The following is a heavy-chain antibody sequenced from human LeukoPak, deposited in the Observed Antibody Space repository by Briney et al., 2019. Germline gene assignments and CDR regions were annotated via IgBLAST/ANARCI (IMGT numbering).Heavy chain of an antibody. Sequence: PSETLSLTCTVSGGSISSYYWSWIRQPPGKGLEWIGYIYYSGSTNYNPSLKSRVTISVDTSKNQFSLKLSSVTAADTAVYYCARDLNYDILTRGAFDIWGQGTMVTVSS. CDR1: GGSISSYY. CDR2: IYYSGST. V-gene: IGHV4-59*12. CDR3: ARDLNYDILTRGAFDI. J-gene: IGHJ3*02. D-gene: IGHD3-9*01.